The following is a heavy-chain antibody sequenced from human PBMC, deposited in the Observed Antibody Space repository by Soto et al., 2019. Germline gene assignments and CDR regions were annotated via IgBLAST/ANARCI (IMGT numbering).Heavy chain of an antibody. J-gene: IGHJ4*02. V-gene: IGHV3-64D*08. CDR1: GFTFSSYA. CDR3: VKDWAEGLPPLRELLSFFDY. D-gene: IGHD3-10*01. CDR2: ISSNGGST. Sequence: GGSLRLSCSASGFTFSSYAMHWVRQAPGKGLEYVSAISSNGGSTYYADSVKGRFTISRDNSKNTLYLQMSSLRAEDTAVYYCVKDWAEGLPPLRELLSFFDYWGQGTLVTVSS.